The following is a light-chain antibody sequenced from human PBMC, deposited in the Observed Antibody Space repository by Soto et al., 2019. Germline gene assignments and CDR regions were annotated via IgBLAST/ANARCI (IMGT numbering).Light chain of an antibody. CDR3: QQSYITPYT. Sequence: DIQMTQSPSSLSASVGDTVTITCRASQSISVHLNWYQQKPGKVPKLLIYAASNLQSGVPLRFSGSVSETDFALTISSLQPEDVATYYCQQSYITPYTFGQGTKLEIK. J-gene: IGKJ2*01. V-gene: IGKV1-39*01. CDR2: AAS. CDR1: QSISVH.